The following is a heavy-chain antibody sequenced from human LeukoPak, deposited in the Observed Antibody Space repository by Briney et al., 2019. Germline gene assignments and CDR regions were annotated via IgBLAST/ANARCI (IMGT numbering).Heavy chain of an antibody. D-gene: IGHD3-10*01. CDR2: IYHSAST. CDR3: ARSGSDAFDI. Sequence: TLSLTCAVSGGSISSGGYSWSWLRQPPGKGLEWIGYIYHSASTYYNRSLKSRVIISIDRSKNQFSLKLSSVTAADTAVYYCARSGSDAFDIWGQGTMVTVSS. J-gene: IGHJ3*02. CDR1: GGSISSGGYS. V-gene: IGHV4-30-2*01.